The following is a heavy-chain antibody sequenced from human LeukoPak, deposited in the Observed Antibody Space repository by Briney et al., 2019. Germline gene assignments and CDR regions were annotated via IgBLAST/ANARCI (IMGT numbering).Heavy chain of an antibody. V-gene: IGHV3-33*01. CDR1: GFTFSSYG. J-gene: IGHJ4*02. CDR2: IWYDGSNK. CDR3: STESASWWSGDLDY. D-gene: IGHD3-10*01. Sequence: GRSLRLSCAASGFTFSSYGMHWVRQAPGKGMGWVAVIWYDGSNKYYADSVKGRFTISRDNSKNTLYLQMNSLRAEDTAVYYCSTESASWWSGDLDYWGQGTLVTVSS.